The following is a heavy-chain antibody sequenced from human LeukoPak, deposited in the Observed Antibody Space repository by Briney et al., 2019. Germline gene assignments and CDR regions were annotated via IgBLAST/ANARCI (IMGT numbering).Heavy chain of an antibody. CDR1: GFTFSSYS. V-gene: IGHV3-21*01. CDR2: ISSSSSYI. D-gene: IGHD3-9*01. Sequence: PGGSLRLSCAASGFTFSSYSMNWVRQAPGKGLEWVSSISSSSSYIYYADSVKGRFTISRDNAKNSLYLQMNSLRAEDTAVYYCAKGFTRLGYFDYWGQGTLVTVSS. J-gene: IGHJ4*02. CDR3: AKGFTRLGYFDY.